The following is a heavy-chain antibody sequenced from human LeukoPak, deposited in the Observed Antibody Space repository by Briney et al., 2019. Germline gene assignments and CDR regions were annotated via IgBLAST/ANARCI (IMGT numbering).Heavy chain of an antibody. CDR1: GFPFSSYW. D-gene: IGHD3-3*01. Sequence: GGSLRLSCVASGFPFSSYWMTWVRQAPGKGLEWVANIKQDGSKRSYVDSVKGRFTISRDNAKNSLYLQMNSLRAEDTAVYYCARDISVEYYDFWSGYRLPLFDYWGQGTLVTVSS. CDR2: IKQDGSKR. J-gene: IGHJ4*02. CDR3: ARDISVEYYDFWSGYRLPLFDY. V-gene: IGHV3-7*01.